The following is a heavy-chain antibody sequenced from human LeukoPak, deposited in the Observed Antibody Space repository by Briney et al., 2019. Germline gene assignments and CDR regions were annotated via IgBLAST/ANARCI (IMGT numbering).Heavy chain of an antibody. D-gene: IGHD3-22*01. J-gene: IGHJ4*02. V-gene: IGHV4-59*01. CDR1: GGSISSYY. CDR3: ARGTCYYDSSGYYLKNYFDY. CDR2: IYYSGST. Sequence: PSETLSLTCTVSGGSISSYYWSWIRQPPGKGLEWIGYIYYSGSTNYNPSLKSRVTISVDTSKNQFSLKLSSVTAADTAVYYCARGTCYYDSSGYYLKNYFDYWGQGTLVTVSS.